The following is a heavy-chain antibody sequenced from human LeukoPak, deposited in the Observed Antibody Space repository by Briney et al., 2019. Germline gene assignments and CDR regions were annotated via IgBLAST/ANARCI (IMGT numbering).Heavy chain of an antibody. CDR1: GYTFTSYD. CDR3: ARGVGGGLRQYYYYYMDV. D-gene: IGHD3-16*01. V-gene: IGHV1-8*03. J-gene: IGHJ6*03. CDR2: MNPNSGNT. Sequence: GASVKVSCKASGYTFTSYDINWGRQASGQGLEWMGWMNPNSGNTGYAQKFQGRVTITRNTSISTAYMELSSLRSEDTAVYYCARGVGGGLRQYYYYYMDVWGKGTTVTVSS.